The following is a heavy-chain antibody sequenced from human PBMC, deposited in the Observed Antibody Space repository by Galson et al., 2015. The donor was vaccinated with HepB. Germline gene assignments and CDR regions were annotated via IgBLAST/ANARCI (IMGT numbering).Heavy chain of an antibody. Sequence: CAIFGDSVSSNRAAWNWIRQSPSRGLEWLGRTYYRSKWSSDYAASVKSRITINADTSKNQFSLQLNSVTPEDTAVYYCARGHYYDSTGAYYFDYWGQGTLVTVSS. CDR2: TYYRSKWSS. J-gene: IGHJ4*02. D-gene: IGHD3-22*01. CDR3: ARGHYYDSTGAYYFDY. CDR1: GDSVSSNRAA. V-gene: IGHV6-1*01.